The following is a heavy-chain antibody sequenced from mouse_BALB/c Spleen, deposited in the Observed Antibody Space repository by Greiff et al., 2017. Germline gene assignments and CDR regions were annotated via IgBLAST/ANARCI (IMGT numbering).Heavy chain of an antibody. Sequence: VQLQQSGPELVKPGASVKMSCKASGYTFTDYYMDWVKQSHGESFEWIGRVNPYNGGTSYNQKFKGKATLTVDKSSSTAYMELNSLTSEDSAVYYCARIGGSYGWGQGTTLTVSS. CDR1: GYTFTDYY. CDR3: ARIGGSYG. D-gene: IGHD1-1*02. J-gene: IGHJ2*01. CDR2: VNPYNGGT. V-gene: IGHV1-19*01.